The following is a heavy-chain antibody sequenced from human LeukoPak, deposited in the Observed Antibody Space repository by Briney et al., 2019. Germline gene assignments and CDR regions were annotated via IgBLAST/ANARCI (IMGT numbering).Heavy chain of an antibody. CDR2: INQDGSEE. CDR1: GLPFSTFW. D-gene: IGHD2-2*01. J-gene: IGHJ4*02. V-gene: IGHV3-7*01. Sequence: GWSLRLSCAASGLPFSTFWMTWVRQAPGKGLEWVANINQDGSEEYYVDSVKGRFTISRDNAKNSVYLQMNSLRVEDTGIYYCARNARGPGDYWGQGTVVTVSS. CDR3: ARNARGPGDY.